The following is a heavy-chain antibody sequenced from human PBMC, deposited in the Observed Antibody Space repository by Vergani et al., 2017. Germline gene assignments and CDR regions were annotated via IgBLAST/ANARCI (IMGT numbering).Heavy chain of an antibody. Sequence: QVQLQQSGPGLVKPSQTLSLTCTISGDSVSSNSAAWNWIRQSPSRGLEWLGRTYYRSKWYNDYAVSVKSRITINPDTSQNQFSLQLSSVTAADTAVYYCARTLQYELYMDVWGKGTTVTVSS. V-gene: IGHV6-1*01. D-gene: IGHD4-11*01. CDR1: GDSVSSNSAA. J-gene: IGHJ6*03. CDR2: TYYRSKWYN. CDR3: ARTLQYELYMDV.